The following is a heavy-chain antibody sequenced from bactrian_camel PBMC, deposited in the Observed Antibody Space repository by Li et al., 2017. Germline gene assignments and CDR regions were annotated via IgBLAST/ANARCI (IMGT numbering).Heavy chain of an antibody. CDR3: ARTTEYSERIAAGPNY. CDR2: IATGSGNT. V-gene: IGHV3S1*01. D-gene: IGHD4*01. CDR1: GYTYNINC. Sequence: HVQLVESGGGSVQAGGSLRLSCAASGYTYNINCMAWFRRAPGKEREGVARIATGSGNTYYADSMKGRFTFSRDNAKNTVYLQMNSLKADDTALYYCARTTEYSERIAAGPNYWGQGTQVTVS. J-gene: IGHJ4*01.